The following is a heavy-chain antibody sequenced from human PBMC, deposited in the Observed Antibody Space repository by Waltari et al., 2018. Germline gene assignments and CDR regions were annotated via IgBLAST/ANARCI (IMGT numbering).Heavy chain of an antibody. CDR2: IYHSGST. D-gene: IGHD4-4*01. CDR3: ARGGMTTVTTTVYNWFDP. V-gene: IGHV4-38-2*01. Sequence: QVQLQESGPGLVKPSETLSLTCAVSGYSISSGYYWGWIRQPPGKGLEWIGSIYHSGSTYYNPSLKSRVTISVDTSKNQFSLKLSSVTAADTAVYYCARGGMTTVTTTVYNWFDPWGQGTLVTVSS. CDR1: GYSISSGYY. J-gene: IGHJ5*02.